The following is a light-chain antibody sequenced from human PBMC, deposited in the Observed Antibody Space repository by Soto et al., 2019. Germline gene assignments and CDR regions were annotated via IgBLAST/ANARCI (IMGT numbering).Light chain of an antibody. CDR2: GAS. V-gene: IGKV3-20*01. CDR1: QSVSSNY. Sequence: EIVVTQSPGTLSLSPGERATLSCRASQSVSSNYLAWYQQKPGQAPRLLIYGASSRASDIPDRFSGSGSGTDFTLIISRLEPEDFAMYDCQQYGSTPFTFGPGTKVDVK. J-gene: IGKJ3*01. CDR3: QQYGSTPFT.